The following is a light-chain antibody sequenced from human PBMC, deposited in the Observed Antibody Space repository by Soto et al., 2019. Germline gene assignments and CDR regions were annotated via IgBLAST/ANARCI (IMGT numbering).Light chain of an antibody. J-gene: IGLJ2*01. CDR1: SSDVGTYNY. CDR3: SSYTSSSTLV. Sequence: QSALTQPASVSGSPGQSITISCNGTSSDVGTYNYVSWYQQHPGKVPKLMIYEVSNRPSGVSNRFSGSKSGNTASLTISGLQAEDEADYYCSSYTSSSTLVFGGGTKLTVL. CDR2: EVS. V-gene: IGLV2-14*01.